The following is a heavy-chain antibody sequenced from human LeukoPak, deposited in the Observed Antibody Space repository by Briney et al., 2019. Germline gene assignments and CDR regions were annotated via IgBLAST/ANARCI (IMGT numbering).Heavy chain of an antibody. J-gene: IGHJ4*02. CDR3: ARDLYFDWYFDY. D-gene: IGHD3-9*01. CDR1: GFTFSSYW. Sequence: GSLRLSCAASGFTFSSYWMHWVRQAPGKGLVWVSRINSDESSTSYADSVKGRFTISRDNAKNTLYLQMNSLRAEDTAVYYCARDLYFDWYFDYWGQGTLVTVSS. V-gene: IGHV3-74*01. CDR2: INSDESST.